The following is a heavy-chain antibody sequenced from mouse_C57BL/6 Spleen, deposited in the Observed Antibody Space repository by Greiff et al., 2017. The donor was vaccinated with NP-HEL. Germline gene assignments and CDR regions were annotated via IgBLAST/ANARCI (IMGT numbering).Heavy chain of an antibody. CDR2: IDPETGGT. J-gene: IGHJ1*03. D-gene: IGHD2-12*01. Sequence: VQLQQSGAELVRPGASVTLSCKASGYTFTDYEMHWVKQTPVHGLEWIGAIDPETGGTAYNQKFKGKAILTADKSSSTAYMELRSLTSEDSAVYYCTKGGLYYEGYFDVWGTGTTVTVSS. V-gene: IGHV1-15*01. CDR1: GYTFTDYE. CDR3: TKGGLYYEGYFDV.